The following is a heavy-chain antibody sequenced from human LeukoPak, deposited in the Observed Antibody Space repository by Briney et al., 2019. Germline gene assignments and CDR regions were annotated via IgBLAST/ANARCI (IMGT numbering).Heavy chain of an antibody. J-gene: IGHJ4*02. D-gene: IGHD3-22*01. CDR3: ATDSNDSSGYQNRGDFDY. CDR1: GYTFTSYY. V-gene: IGHV1-46*01. Sequence: GASVKVSCKASGYTFTSYYMHWVRQAPGQGLEWMGIINPSGGSTSYAQKFQGRVTMTRDTSTSTVYMELSSLRSEDTAVYYCATDSNDSSGYQNRGDFDYWGQGTLATVSS. CDR2: INPSGGST.